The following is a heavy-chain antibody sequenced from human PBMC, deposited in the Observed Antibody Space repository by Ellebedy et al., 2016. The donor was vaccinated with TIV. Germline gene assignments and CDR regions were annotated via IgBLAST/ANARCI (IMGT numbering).Heavy chain of an antibody. J-gene: IGHJ4*02. V-gene: IGHV4-4*07. CDR1: GGSISSYY. D-gene: IGHD1-1*01. CDR3: ARGGTSYSDY. CDR2: IYTSGKT. Sequence: SETLSLTCTVSGGSISSYYWSWIRQPAGKGLEWIGRIYTSGKTNYNPSLESRITISQDTPNNELSLRLYSVTAADTAVYYCARGGTSYSDYWGQGTLVTVSS.